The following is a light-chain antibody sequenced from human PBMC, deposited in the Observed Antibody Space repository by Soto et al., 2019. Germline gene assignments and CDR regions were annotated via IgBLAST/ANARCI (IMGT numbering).Light chain of an antibody. CDR1: SSDV. Sequence: QSALTQPRSVSGSPGQSVTISCTGTSSDVVSWYQQHPGQDPKLIIYYVSQRPSGVPDRFSGSRSGNTASLTISGLQAEDVADYYCCSSAGGFTEVFGGGTKLTVL. CDR2: YVS. J-gene: IGLJ3*02. CDR3: CSSAGGFTEV. V-gene: IGLV2-11*01.